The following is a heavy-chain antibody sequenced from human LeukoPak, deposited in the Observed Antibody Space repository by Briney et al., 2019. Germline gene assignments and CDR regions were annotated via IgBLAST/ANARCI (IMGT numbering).Heavy chain of an antibody. J-gene: IGHJ4*02. CDR2: ISYDGSNK. Sequence: GRSLRLSCAASGFTFSSYGMHWVRQAPGKGLEWVAVISYDGSNKYYADSVKGRLTISRDNSKNTLYLQMNSLRAEDTAVYYCAKGYSSGWYLYYFDYWGQGTLVTVSS. V-gene: IGHV3-30*18. CDR1: GFTFSSYG. CDR3: AKGYSSGWYLYYFDY. D-gene: IGHD6-19*01.